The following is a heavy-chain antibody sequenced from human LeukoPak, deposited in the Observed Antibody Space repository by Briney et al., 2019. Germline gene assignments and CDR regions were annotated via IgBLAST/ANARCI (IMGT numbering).Heavy chain of an antibody. CDR2: INLSDGST. CDR3: ARAYDFWSGDQDY. J-gene: IGHJ4*02. CDR1: GHIFTTYY. V-gene: IGHV1-46*01. D-gene: IGHD3-3*01. Sequence: ASVKVSCKASGHIFTTYYIHWVRQAPGQGLEWMGIINLSDGSTSYAQKFQGRVTMIRDTSTSTVYMELSSLRSEDTAVYYCARAYDFWSGDQDYWGQGTLVTVSS.